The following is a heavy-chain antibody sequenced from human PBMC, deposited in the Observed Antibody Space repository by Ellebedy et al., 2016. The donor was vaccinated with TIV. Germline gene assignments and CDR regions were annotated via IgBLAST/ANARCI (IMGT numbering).Heavy chain of an antibody. CDR1: GFSFMDDY. D-gene: IGHD6-19*01. CDR3: VRDRYTNGWYACDV. V-gene: IGHV3-66*01. Sequence: GESLKISCEASGFSFMDDYLCSVPPAPGQVLAFVSLVFGRDHTAYGDSVRGRFTVSRDKGTNTVFLQMSGLRADDTAVYYCVRDRYTNGWYACDVWGLGKMVAVSS. J-gene: IGHJ3*01. CDR2: VFGRDHT.